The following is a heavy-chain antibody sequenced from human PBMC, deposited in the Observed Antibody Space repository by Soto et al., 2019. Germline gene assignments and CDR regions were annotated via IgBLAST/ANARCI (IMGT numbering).Heavy chain of an antibody. CDR3: ARRVDYVWGSYRYSPYFDY. Sequence: SETLSLTCTVSGGSISSYYWSWIRQPPGKGLEWIGYIYYSGSTNYNPSLKSRVTISVDTSKNQFSLKLSSVTAADTVVYYCARRVDYVWGSYRYSPYFDYWGQGTLVTVSS. CDR1: GGSISSYY. V-gene: IGHV4-59*08. J-gene: IGHJ4*02. D-gene: IGHD3-16*02. CDR2: IYYSGST.